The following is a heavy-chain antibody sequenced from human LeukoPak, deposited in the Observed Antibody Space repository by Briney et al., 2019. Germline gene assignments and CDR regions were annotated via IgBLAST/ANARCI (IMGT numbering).Heavy chain of an antibody. CDR3: ARTRGGGIDAFDI. CDR2: IHSGGST. V-gene: IGHV3-53*05. J-gene: IGHJ3*02. D-gene: IGHD3-16*01. Sequence: GGSLRLSCAASGFSVSSNYMSWVRQAPGKGLEWVSVIHSGGSTNYADSVKGRFTISRDNSKNTLYLQMNSLRAEDTAVYYCARTRGGGIDAFDIWGQGTMVTVSS. CDR1: GFSVSSNY.